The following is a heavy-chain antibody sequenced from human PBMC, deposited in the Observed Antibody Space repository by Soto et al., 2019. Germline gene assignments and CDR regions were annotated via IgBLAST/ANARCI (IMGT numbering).Heavy chain of an antibody. J-gene: IGHJ6*02. CDR3: ARDPGATTVTTFLPITPDYYYYGMDV. D-gene: IGHD4-4*01. Sequence: GASVKVSCKASGGTFSSYAISWVRQAPGQGLEWMGGIIPIFGTANYAQKFQGRVTITADESTSTAYMELSSLRSEDTAVYYCARDPGATTVTTFLPITPDYYYYGMDVWGQGTTVTVSS. CDR1: GGTFSSYA. V-gene: IGHV1-69*13. CDR2: IIPIFGTA.